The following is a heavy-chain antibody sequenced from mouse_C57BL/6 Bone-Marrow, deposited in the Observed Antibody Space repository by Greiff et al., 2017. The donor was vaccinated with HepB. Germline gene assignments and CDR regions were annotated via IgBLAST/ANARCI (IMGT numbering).Heavy chain of an antibody. V-gene: IGHV1-26*01. CDR3: ARWLYDYDEGYFDV. CDR1: GYTFTDYY. Sequence: EVKLQQSGPELVKPGASVKISCKASGYTFTDYYMNWVKQSHGKSLEWIGDINPNNGGTSYNQKFKGKATLTVDKSSSTAYMELRSLTSEDSAVYYCARWLYDYDEGYFDVWGTGTTVTVSS. CDR2: INPNNGGT. J-gene: IGHJ1*03. D-gene: IGHD2-4*01.